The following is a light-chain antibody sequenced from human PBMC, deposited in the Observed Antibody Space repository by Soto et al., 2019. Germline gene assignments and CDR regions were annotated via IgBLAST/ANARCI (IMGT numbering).Light chain of an antibody. CDR1: QSISSW. CDR2: DAS. V-gene: IGKV1-5*01. CDR3: QQYSTYPWT. J-gene: IGKJ1*01. Sequence: DIQMTQSPPILSASVGDRVTITCRASQSISSWLAWYQQKPGKAPNLLIFDASSLESGVPSRFSGSGSATEFTLTISSLQPDDFATYYCQQYSTYPWTFGQGTKVDIK.